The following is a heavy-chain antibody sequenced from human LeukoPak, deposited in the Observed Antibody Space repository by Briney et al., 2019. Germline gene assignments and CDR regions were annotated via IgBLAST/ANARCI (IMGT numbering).Heavy chain of an antibody. CDR1: GYTLTSYG. D-gene: IGHD3-10*01. CDR3: ARHRSRMVRGGDWFDP. J-gene: IGHJ5*02. V-gene: IGHV1-18*01. CDR2: ISAYNGNT. Sequence: ASVTDSFKGSGYTLTSYGIRWVRQAPGQGLEWMGCISAYNGNTNDGQKLQGGVSMTTGTSTSTDYMELRRLRSDDTAGYYCARHRSRMVRGGDWFDPWGQGTLVTVSS.